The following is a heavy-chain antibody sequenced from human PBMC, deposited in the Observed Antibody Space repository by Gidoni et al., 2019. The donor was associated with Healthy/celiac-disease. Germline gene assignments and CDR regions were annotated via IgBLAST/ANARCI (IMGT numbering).Heavy chain of an antibody. CDR1: GFTFSSYA. D-gene: IGHD3-22*01. CDR2: IFGSGGST. J-gene: IGHJ4*02. CDR3: AKVVLAYDSSGYYYYHFDY. V-gene: IGHV3-23*01. Sequence: EVQLLESGGGLVQPGGSLRLSCAASGFTFSSYAMSWVRQAPGKGLEWVSAIFGSGGSTYYADSVKGRFTISRDNSKNTLYLQMNSLRAEDTAVYYCAKVVLAYDSSGYYYYHFDYWGQGTLVTVSS.